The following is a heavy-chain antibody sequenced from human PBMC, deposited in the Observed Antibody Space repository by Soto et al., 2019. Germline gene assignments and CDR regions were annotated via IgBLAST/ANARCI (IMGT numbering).Heavy chain of an antibody. D-gene: IGHD2-15*01. CDR2: IWYDGTNK. CDR1: GFTFSNYG. V-gene: IGHV3-33*01. Sequence: QVQLVESGGGVVQPGRSLRLSCAASGFTFSNYGIHWVRQAPGKGLEWVALIWYDGTNKYYADSVKGRFTMFRDNSKDTVYLEMNRLRDEDTAVYYCARDEMGYCSGGSCYTPGGMDVWGQGTTVTVSS. CDR3: ARDEMGYCSGGSCYTPGGMDV. J-gene: IGHJ6*02.